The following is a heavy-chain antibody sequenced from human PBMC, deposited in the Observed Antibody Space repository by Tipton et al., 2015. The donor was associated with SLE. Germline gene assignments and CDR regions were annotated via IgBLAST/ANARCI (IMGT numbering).Heavy chain of an antibody. CDR2: IFHSGGT. V-gene: IGHV4-4*09. Sequence: TLSLTCTVSGGSISSYYWSWIRQPPGKGLEWIGDIFHSGGTNYNPSLKSRVTISVDTSKNQFSLNLSSVTAADTAVYYCARGGVVVTGRDSYYYGLDVWGQGTTVTVSS. D-gene: IGHD2-21*02. J-gene: IGHJ6*02. CDR1: GGSISSYY. CDR3: ARGGVVVTGRDSYYYGLDV.